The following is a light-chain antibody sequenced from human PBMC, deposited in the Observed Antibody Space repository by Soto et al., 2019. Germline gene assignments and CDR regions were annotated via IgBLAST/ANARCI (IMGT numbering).Light chain of an antibody. V-gene: IGKV1-5*03. CDR2: KAS. CDR1: QSICSW. J-gene: IGKJ1*01. Sequence: DIQMTQSPSTLSASVGDRVTITCRASQSICSWLAWYQQKPGKAPKLLIYKASSLESGVPSRFSVSGSGTEFTLTISSLQPDDFATYYCQQYNSYSRTFGQGTKVEIK. CDR3: QQYNSYSRT.